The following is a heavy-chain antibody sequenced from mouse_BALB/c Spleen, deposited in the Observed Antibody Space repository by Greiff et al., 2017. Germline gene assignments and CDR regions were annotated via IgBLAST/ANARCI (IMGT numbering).Heavy chain of an antibody. CDR3: ARFITTVVPY. V-gene: IGHV1-7*01. CDR2: INPSTGYT. Sequence: VKLVESGAELAKPGASVKMSCKASGYTFTSYWMHWVNQRPGQGLEWIGYINPSTGYTEYNQKFKDKATLTADKSSSTAYMQLSSLTSEDSAVYYCARFITTVVPYWGQGTSVTVSS. J-gene: IGHJ4*01. CDR1: GYTFTSYW. D-gene: IGHD1-1*01.